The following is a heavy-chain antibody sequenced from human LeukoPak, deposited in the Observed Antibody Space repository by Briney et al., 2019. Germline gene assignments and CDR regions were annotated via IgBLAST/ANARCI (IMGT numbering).Heavy chain of an antibody. CDR2: IYYSGST. V-gene: IGHV4-59*08. J-gene: IGHJ6*02. CDR1: GGSISSYY. D-gene: IGHD4-11*01. CDR3: ARLQTKYYYCYGMGV. Sequence: SETLSLTCTVSGGSISSYYWSWIRQPPGKGLEWIGYIYYSGSTNYNPSLKSRVTISVDTSKNQFSLKLSSVTAADTAVYYCARLQTKYYYCYGMGVWGQGTTVTVSS.